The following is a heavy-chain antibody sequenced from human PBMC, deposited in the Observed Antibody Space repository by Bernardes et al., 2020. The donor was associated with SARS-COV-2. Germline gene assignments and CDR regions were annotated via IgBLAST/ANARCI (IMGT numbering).Heavy chain of an antibody. CDR2: IYYRGST. D-gene: IGHD3-22*01. CDR1: GGSIRSGGYY. Sequence: SETLSLTCTVSGGSIRSGGYYWSWIPQHPGKGLEWIGYIYYRGSTYYNPSLKSRVTISVDTSKNQFSLKLSSVTAADTAVYYCARVRVTMIVVVPLVDAFDIWGQGTMVTVS. CDR3: ARVRVTMIVVVPLVDAFDI. J-gene: IGHJ3*02. V-gene: IGHV4-31*03.